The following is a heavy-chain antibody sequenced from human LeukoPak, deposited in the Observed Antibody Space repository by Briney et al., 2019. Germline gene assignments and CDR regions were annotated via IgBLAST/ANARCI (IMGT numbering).Heavy chain of an antibody. D-gene: IGHD6-13*01. CDR3: AKDQGIAAAGTGDY. V-gene: IGHV3-23*01. J-gene: IGHJ4*02. Sequence: PGGSLRLSCAASGFTFSSYAMSWVRQAPGKGLEWASAISGSGGSTYYADSVKGRFTISRDNSKNTLYLQMNSLRAEDTAVYYCAKDQGIAAAGTGDYWGQGTLVTVSS. CDR2: ISGSGGST. CDR1: GFTFSSYA.